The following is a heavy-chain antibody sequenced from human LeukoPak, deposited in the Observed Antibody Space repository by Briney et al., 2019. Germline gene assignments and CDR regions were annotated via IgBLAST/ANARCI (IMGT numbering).Heavy chain of an antibody. CDR1: GFTFSSYG. Sequence: GGSLRLSCAASGFTFSSYGMHWVRQAPGKGLEWVAVISYDGSNKYYADSVKGRFTISRDNSKNTLYLQMNSLRAEDTAVYYCAKGEAYCGGDCYSNPFDYWGQGTLVTVSS. CDR2: ISYDGSNK. D-gene: IGHD2-21*02. J-gene: IGHJ4*02. V-gene: IGHV3-30*18. CDR3: AKGEAYCGGDCYSNPFDY.